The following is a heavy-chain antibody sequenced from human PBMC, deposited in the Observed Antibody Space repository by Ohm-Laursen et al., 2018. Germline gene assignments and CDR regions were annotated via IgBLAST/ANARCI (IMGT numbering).Heavy chain of an antibody. J-gene: IGHJ5*02. V-gene: IGHV4-39*01. Sequence: PSQTLSLTWSVSGGSISSRDHYWGWIRQPPGKGLEWIASLYYSGGTYYSPSLKSRVTISIDTSRNQFSLKVTSVTAADTAVYYCVRQIVRDGYDLWGQGTMVTVSS. D-gene: IGHD5-24*01. CDR1: GGSISSRDHY. CDR3: VRQIVRDGYDL. CDR2: LYYSGGT.